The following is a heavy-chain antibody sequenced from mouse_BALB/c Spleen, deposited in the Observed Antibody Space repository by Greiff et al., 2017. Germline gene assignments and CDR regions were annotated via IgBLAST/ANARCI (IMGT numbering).Heavy chain of an antibody. V-gene: IGHV1-4*02. J-gene: IGHJ3*01. CDR1: GFTFTSYS. CDR3: RSVYYGYDGGFAY. D-gene: IGHD2-2*01. CDR2: INPSSGYT. Sequence: QVHVKQSAAELARPGASVKLSCKASGFTFTSYSMPWVKQTPGQGLEWIGYINPSSGYTEYNQKVKDKTTLTANKSSSTAYMQLSSLTYEDSAVYCGRSVYYGYDGGFAYWGQGTLVTVSA.